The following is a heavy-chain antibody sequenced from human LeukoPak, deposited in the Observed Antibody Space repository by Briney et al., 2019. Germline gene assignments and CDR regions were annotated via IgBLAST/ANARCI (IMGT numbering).Heavy chain of an antibody. CDR2: IIPIFGTA. V-gene: IGHV1-69*06. J-gene: IGHJ4*02. Sequence: SVKVSCKASGGTFSSYAISWVRQAPGQGLEWMGGIIPIFGTANYAQKFQGRVTITADKSTSTAYMELSSLKSEDTVVYYCARGGIAAAGTSVDYWGQGTLVTVSS. D-gene: IGHD6-13*01. CDR1: GGTFSSYA. CDR3: ARGGIAAAGTSVDY.